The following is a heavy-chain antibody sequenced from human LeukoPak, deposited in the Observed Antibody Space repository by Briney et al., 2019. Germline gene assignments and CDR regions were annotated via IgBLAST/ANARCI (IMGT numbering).Heavy chain of an antibody. D-gene: IGHD6-13*01. V-gene: IGHV3-21*01. CDR1: GFTFSSYS. CDR2: ISSSSSYI. CDR3: AIDSQQLVFDH. J-gene: IGHJ4*02. Sequence: GGSLRLSCAASGFTFSSYSMNWVRQAPGKGLEWVSSISSSSSYIYYADSVKGRFTISRDNAKNSLYLQMNSLRAEDTAVYYCAIDSQQLVFDHWGQGTLVTVSS.